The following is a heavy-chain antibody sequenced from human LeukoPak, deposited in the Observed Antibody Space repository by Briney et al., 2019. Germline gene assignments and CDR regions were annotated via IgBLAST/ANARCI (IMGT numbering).Heavy chain of an antibody. Sequence: ASVKVSCKVSGYTLTELSMHWVRQAPGKGVEWMGGFDPEDGETIYAQKFQGRVTMTEDTSTDTAYMELSSLRSEDTAVYYCATPPVLRYFDWLPHTHWYFDLWGRGTLVTVSS. CDR3: ATPPVLRYFDWLPHTHWYFDL. V-gene: IGHV1-24*01. CDR2: FDPEDGET. J-gene: IGHJ2*01. CDR1: GYTLTELS. D-gene: IGHD3-9*01.